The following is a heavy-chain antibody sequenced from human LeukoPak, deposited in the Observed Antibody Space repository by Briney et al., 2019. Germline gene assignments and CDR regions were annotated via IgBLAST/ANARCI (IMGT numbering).Heavy chain of an antibody. CDR2: IYTSGST. D-gene: IGHD3-22*01. Sequence: SETLSLTCTVSGGSISTYYWSWIRQPAGKGLEWIGRIYTSGSTNYNPSLKSRVTMSVDTSKNQFSLKLSSVTAADTAVYYCAGSVTMIVSFDYWGQGTLVTVSS. V-gene: IGHV4-4*07. CDR3: AGSVTMIVSFDY. CDR1: GGSISTYY. J-gene: IGHJ4*02.